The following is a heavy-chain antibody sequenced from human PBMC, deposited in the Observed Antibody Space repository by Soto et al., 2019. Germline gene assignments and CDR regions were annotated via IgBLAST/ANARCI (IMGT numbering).Heavy chain of an antibody. Sequence: GGSLRLSCAASGFTVSSNYMSWVRQAPGKGLEWVSVIYSGGSTYYADSVKGRFTISRDNSKNTLYLQMNSLRAEDTAVYYCARDQWLVAGYYYYGMDVWGQGTTVTVSS. CDR1: GFTVSSNY. V-gene: IGHV3-53*01. CDR2: IYSGGST. CDR3: ARDQWLVAGYYYYGMDV. D-gene: IGHD6-19*01. J-gene: IGHJ6*02.